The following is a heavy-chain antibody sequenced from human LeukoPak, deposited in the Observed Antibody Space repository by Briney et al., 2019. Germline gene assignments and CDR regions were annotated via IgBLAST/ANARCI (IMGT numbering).Heavy chain of an antibody. Sequence: SETLFLTCTVSGGSISSSSYYWGWIRQPPGKGLEWIGSIYYSGSTYYNPSLKSRVTISVDRSKNQFSLKLSSVTAADTAVYYCARGAAAGLDAFNIWGQGTMVTVSS. CDR2: IYYSGST. V-gene: IGHV4-39*07. CDR1: GGSISSSSYY. D-gene: IGHD6-13*01. CDR3: ARGAAAGLDAFNI. J-gene: IGHJ3*02.